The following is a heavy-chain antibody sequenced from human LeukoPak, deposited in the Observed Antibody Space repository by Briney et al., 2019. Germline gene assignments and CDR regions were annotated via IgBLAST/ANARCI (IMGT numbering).Heavy chain of an antibody. D-gene: IGHD3-3*01. CDR3: ARRKAWASGYYLDY. CDR1: GGSFSGYY. Sequence: SETLSLTCAVYGGSFSGYYWSWIRQPPGKGLEWIGEINHSGSTNYNPSLKSRVTISVDTSKNQFSLKLSSVTAADTAVYYCARRKAWASGYYLDYWGQGTLVTASS. CDR2: INHSGST. V-gene: IGHV4-34*01. J-gene: IGHJ4*02.